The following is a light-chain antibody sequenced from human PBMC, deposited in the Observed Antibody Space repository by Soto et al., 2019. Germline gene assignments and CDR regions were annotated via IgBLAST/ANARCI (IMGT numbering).Light chain of an antibody. CDR2: EGT. J-gene: IGLJ2*01. CDR3: SSYAGRVV. Sequence: QSVLTQPASVSGSPGQSITISCTGTSSDVGSYNLVSWYQQYPGKAPKLMIYEGTNRPSGVSNRFSGSKSGNTASLTISGLQAEDEAHNYCSSYAGRVVFGGGTKLTVL. CDR1: SSDVGSYNL. V-gene: IGLV2-23*01.